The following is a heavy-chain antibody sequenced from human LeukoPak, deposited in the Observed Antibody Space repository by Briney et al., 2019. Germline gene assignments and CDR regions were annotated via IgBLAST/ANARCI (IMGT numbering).Heavy chain of an antibody. CDR3: ARGLYYYDSSGYLFDP. CDR2: IYYSGST. Sequence: SETLSLTCTASGGSISSYYWSWIRQPPGKGLEWIGYIYYSGSTNYNPSLKSRVTISVDTSKNQFSLKLSSVTAADTAVYYCARGLYYYDSSGYLFDPWGQGTLVTVSS. D-gene: IGHD3-22*01. V-gene: IGHV4-59*01. J-gene: IGHJ5*02. CDR1: GGSISSYY.